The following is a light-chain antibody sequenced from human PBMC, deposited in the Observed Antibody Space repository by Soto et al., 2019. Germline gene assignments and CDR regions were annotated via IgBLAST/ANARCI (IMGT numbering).Light chain of an antibody. CDR2: AVS. CDR1: QSVSGNY. J-gene: IGKJ2*01. CDR3: QQYGSSPGT. Sequence: DIVLTQSPGTLSLSPGERATLSCRASQSVSGNYFAWYQQKPGQAPRLLIYAVSGRATGIPDRFSGSGSGTDFTLTISRLEPEAFAVYYCQQYGSSPGTFGQGTKLEIK. V-gene: IGKV3-20*01.